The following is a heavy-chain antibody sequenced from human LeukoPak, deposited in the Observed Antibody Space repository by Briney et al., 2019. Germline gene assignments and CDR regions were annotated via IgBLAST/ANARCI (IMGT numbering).Heavy chain of an antibody. J-gene: IGHJ5*02. CDR2: ISGSGGST. D-gene: IGHD6-19*01. Sequence: WGSLRLSCAASGFTFSSYAMSWVRQAPGKGLEWVSAISGSGGSTYYADSVKGRFTISRDNSKNTLYLQMNSLGAEDTAVYYCAKAGAVAGTDWFDPWGQGTLVTVSS. CDR3: AKAGAVAGTDWFDP. V-gene: IGHV3-23*01. CDR1: GFTFSSYA.